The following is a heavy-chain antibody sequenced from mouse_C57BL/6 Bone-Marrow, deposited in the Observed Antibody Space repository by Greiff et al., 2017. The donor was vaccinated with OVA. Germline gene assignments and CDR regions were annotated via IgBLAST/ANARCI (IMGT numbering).Heavy chain of an antibody. Sequence: VQLQQSGPGLVQPSQSLSITCTVSGFSLTRYGVHWVRQSPGTGLEWLGVIWRGGSTDYNAAFMSRLSITKDNSKSQVFFKMNSLQADDTAIYYCAKKKIPELGRGYFDVWGTGTTVTVSS. CDR1: GFSLTRYG. V-gene: IGHV2-5*01. CDR2: IWRGGST. CDR3: AKKKIPELGRGYFDV. J-gene: IGHJ1*03. D-gene: IGHD4-1*01.